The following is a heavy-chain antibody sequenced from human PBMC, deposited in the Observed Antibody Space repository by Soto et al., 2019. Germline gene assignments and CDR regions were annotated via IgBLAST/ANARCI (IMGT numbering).Heavy chain of an antibody. V-gene: IGHV4-38-2*01. CDR1: GYSISSGYY. D-gene: IGHD3-9*01. Sequence: SETLSLTCAVSGYSISSGYYWGWIRQPPGKGLEWIGSIYHSGSTYYNPSLKSRVTISVDTSKNQFSLNLSSVTAADTAVYYCARVDYDILTGYYYFDYWGQGTLVTVSS. J-gene: IGHJ4*02. CDR3: ARVDYDILTGYYYFDY. CDR2: IYHSGST.